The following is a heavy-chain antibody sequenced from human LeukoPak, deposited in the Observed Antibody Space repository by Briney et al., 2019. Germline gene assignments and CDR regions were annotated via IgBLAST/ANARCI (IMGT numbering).Heavy chain of an antibody. V-gene: IGHV3-30*02. CDR1: GFTFSSYG. CDR2: IRYDGSNK. Sequence: GGSLRLSCAASGFTFSSYGMRWVRQAPGKGLEWVAFIRYDGSNKYYADSVKGRFTISRDNSKNTLYLQMNSLRAEDTAVYYCAKDGVVTIRNYYYYMDVWGKGTTVTVSS. J-gene: IGHJ6*03. D-gene: IGHD5-12*01. CDR3: AKDGVVTIRNYYYYMDV.